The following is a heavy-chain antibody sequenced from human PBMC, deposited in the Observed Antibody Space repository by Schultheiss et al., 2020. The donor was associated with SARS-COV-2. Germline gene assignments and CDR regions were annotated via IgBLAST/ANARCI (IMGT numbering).Heavy chain of an antibody. Sequence: GESLKISCKGSGYSFTSYWIGWVRQMPGKGLEWMGIIYPGDSDTRYSPSFQGQVTISADKSISTAYLQWSSLKASDTAMYYCARHRGELPYYYGMDVWGQGTTVTVSS. D-gene: IGHD3-10*01. CDR1: GYSFTSYW. CDR3: ARHRGELPYYYGMDV. J-gene: IGHJ6*02. V-gene: IGHV5-51*01. CDR2: IYPGDSDT.